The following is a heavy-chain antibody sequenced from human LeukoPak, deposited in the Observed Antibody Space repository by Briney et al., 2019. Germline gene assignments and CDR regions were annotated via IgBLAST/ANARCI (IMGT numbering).Heavy chain of an antibody. J-gene: IGHJ4*02. CDR3: AREATVVGATII. V-gene: IGHV4-4*07. D-gene: IGHD1-26*01. Sequence: SETLSLTCTVSGDSFSTYYWSWIRQSAGKGLEWIGHISTSGSTTYNPSLKSRVSMSVDTSKKQFSLKLSSVPAADAAVYYCAREATVVGATIIWGQGALVTVSS. CDR2: ISTSGST. CDR1: GDSFSTYY.